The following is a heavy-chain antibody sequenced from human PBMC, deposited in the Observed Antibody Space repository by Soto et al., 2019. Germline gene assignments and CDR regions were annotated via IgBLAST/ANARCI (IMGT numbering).Heavy chain of an antibody. D-gene: IGHD2-15*01. CDR2: ISGSGGST. Sequence: GGSLRLSCAASGFTVSSYAMSWVRQAPGKGLEWVSAISGSGGSTYYADSVKGRFTISRDNSKNTLYLQMNSLRAEDTAVYYCAKDNIVVVVAATPDYWGQGTLVTVSS. CDR3: AKDNIVVVVAATPDY. V-gene: IGHV3-23*01. CDR1: GFTVSSYA. J-gene: IGHJ4*02.